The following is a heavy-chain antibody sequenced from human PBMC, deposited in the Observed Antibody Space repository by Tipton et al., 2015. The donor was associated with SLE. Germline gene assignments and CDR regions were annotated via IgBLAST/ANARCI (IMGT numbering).Heavy chain of an antibody. Sequence: TLSLTCAVYGGSFSGYYWSWIRQPPGKGLEWFGEINHSGRTNYNSSLKCRVTISADTSKNQFSLKLSSVTAADTAVYYCARVFGYCSSTSCSHKHFDYWGQGTLVTVSS. CDR2: INHSGRT. J-gene: IGHJ4*02. V-gene: IGHV4-34*01. CDR3: ARVFGYCSSTSCSHKHFDY. D-gene: IGHD2-2*03. CDR1: GGSFSGYY.